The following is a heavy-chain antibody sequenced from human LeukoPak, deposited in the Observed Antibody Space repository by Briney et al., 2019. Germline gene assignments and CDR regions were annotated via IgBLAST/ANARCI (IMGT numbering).Heavy chain of an antibody. CDR3: ASSVSIAIGTRLDP. D-gene: IGHD2-21*01. CDR1: GYTFTSYI. CDR2: INTNAGKP. Sequence: ASVKVSCKASGYTFTSYIMKWVRQAPGQGLEWMGWINTNAGKPTYAQGSPGRFVFSLDTSVSTAYLQISSLKAEDTAVYYCASSVSIAIGTRLDPGGQGTLVTVSS. J-gene: IGHJ5*02. V-gene: IGHV7-4-1*02.